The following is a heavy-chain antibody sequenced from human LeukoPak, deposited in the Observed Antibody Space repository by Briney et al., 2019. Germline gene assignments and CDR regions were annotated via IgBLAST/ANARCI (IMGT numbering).Heavy chain of an antibody. D-gene: IGHD2-2*01. Sequence: GGSLRLSCAASGFTFSSYAMSWVRQAPGKGLEWVSAISGSGGSTYYADSVKGRFTISRDNSKNTLYLQMNSLRAEDTAVYYCAKTPRLGYCSSTSCYGGYGMDVWGKGTTVTVSS. CDR1: GFTFSSYA. J-gene: IGHJ6*04. CDR2: ISGSGGST. CDR3: AKTPRLGYCSSTSCYGGYGMDV. V-gene: IGHV3-23*01.